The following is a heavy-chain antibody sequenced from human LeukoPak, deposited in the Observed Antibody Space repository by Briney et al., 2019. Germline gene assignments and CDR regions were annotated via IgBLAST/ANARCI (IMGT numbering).Heavy chain of an antibody. D-gene: IGHD6-6*01. CDR2: INPNSGGT. J-gene: IGHJ5*02. CDR1: GYTFTGYY. CDR3: ARGRLSIAARRGWFDP. Sequence: GASVKVSCKVSGYTFTGYYMHWVRQAPGQGLEWMGWINPNSGGTNYAQKFQGRFTMTRDTSISTAYMELSRLRSDDTAVYYCARGRLSIAARRGWFDPWGQGTLVTVSS. V-gene: IGHV1-2*02.